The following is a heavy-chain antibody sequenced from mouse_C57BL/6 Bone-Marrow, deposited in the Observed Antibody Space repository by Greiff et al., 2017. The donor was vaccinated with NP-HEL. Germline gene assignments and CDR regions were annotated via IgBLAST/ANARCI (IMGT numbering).Heavy chain of an antibody. CDR2: IDPSDSYT. J-gene: IGHJ3*01. CDR3: ARKAYYGRSYEFAY. Sequence: VQLQQSGAELVKPGASVKLSCKASGYTFTTYWMQWVKQRPGQGLEWIGEIDPSDSYTNYNQKFKGKATLTVATSSSTANLQLSSLTSEDAAVYYCARKAYYGRSYEFAYGGQGTLVTVSA. CDR1: GYTFTTYW. V-gene: IGHV1-50*01. D-gene: IGHD1-1*01.